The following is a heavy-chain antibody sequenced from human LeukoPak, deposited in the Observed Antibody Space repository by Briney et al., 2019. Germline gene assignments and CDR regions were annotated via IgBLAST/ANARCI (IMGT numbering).Heavy chain of an antibody. D-gene: IGHD6-13*01. CDR3: ARQLQQLVPIGYYYYMDV. V-gene: IGHV3-7*01. J-gene: IGHJ6*03. Sequence: GGSLRLSCAASGFTFSSYWMSWVRRAPGKGLEWVANIKQDGSEKYYVDSVKGRFTISRDNAKNSLYLQMNSLRAEDTAVYYCARQLQQLVPIGYYYYMDVWGKGTTVTVSS. CDR2: IKQDGSEK. CDR1: GFTFSSYW.